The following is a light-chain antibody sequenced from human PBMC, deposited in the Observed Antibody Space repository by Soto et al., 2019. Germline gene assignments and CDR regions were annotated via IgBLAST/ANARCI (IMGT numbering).Light chain of an antibody. CDR1: QGISSY. V-gene: IGKV1-8*01. CDR2: AAS. Sequence: AIRMTQSPSSLSASTGDRVTITCRASQGISSYLAWYQQKPGKAPKLLIYAASTLQSGVPSRFSGSGSGTDFSLTISCLQSEDFATYYCQQYYSDPLTFGQGTKVEIK. J-gene: IGKJ1*01. CDR3: QQYYSDPLT.